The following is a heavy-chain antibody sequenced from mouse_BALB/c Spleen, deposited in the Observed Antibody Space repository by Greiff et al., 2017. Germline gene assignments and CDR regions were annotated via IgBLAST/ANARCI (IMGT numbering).Heavy chain of an antibody. V-gene: IGHV1-63*02. Sequence: QVHVKQSGAELVRPGTSVKISCKASGYTFTNYWLGWVKQRPGHGLEWIGDIYPGGGYTNYNEKFKGKATLTADTSSSTAYMQLSSLTSEDSAVYFCARYRYDVRDAMDYWGQGTSVTVSS. D-gene: IGHD2-14*01. CDR2: IYPGGGYT. CDR3: ARYRYDVRDAMDY. CDR1: GYTFTNYW. J-gene: IGHJ4*01.